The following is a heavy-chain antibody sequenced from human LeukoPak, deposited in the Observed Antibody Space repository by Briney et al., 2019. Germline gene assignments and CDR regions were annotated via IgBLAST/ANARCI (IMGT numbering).Heavy chain of an antibody. J-gene: IGHJ4*02. Sequence: GGSLRLSCAASGFTFSSHSMNWVRQAPGKGLEWVSYISSSSSTIYYADSVRGRFTISRDNAKNSLYLQMNSLRAEDTAVYYCARGAYHYEDWGQGTLVTVSS. V-gene: IGHV3-48*01. CDR3: ARGAYHYED. CDR2: ISSSSSTI. CDR1: GFTFSSHS. D-gene: IGHD3-16*01.